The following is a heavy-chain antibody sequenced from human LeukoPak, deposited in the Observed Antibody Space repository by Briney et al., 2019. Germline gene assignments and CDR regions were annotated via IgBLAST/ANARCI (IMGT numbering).Heavy chain of an antibody. CDR2: IYYTGSI. CDR3: ARHRGRNGGYSFDD. Sequence: SETLSLTCSVSGASISTTNYYWGWIRQPPGKGLEWIGSIYYTGSIYNSPSPKGRVTVSVDTSKNHFSLRLNSVTAADTAVYYCARHRGRNGGYSFDDWGQGTLVTVSS. J-gene: IGHJ4*02. CDR1: GASISTTNYY. D-gene: IGHD2-8*01. V-gene: IGHV4-39*01.